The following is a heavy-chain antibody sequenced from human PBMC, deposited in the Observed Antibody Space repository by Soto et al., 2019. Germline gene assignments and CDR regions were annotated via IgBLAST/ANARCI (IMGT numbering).Heavy chain of an antibody. D-gene: IGHD1-26*01. CDR3: ARSTDGNYYYYGMDV. CDR1: GYKFISYW. CDR2: IDPSASYT. J-gene: IGHJ6*02. Sequence: PGESLKISCEGSGYKFISYWIYWVRQMPGKGLEWMGRIDPSASYTNYSPSFQGHVTFSADKSISTAYLQWSSLKASDTAMYYCARSTDGNYYYYGMDVWGQGTTVTVS. V-gene: IGHV5-10-1*01.